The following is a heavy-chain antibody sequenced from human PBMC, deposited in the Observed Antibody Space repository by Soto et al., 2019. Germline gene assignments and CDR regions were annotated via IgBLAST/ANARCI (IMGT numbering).Heavy chain of an antibody. V-gene: IGHV4-39*01. J-gene: IGHJ6*03. CDR2: IYYGGST. CDR3: AAVRFVYYYYMDV. Sequence: SETLSLTCTVSGGSISSSSYYWGWIRQPPGKGLEWIGSIYYGGSTYYNPSLKSRVTISVDTSKSQFSLKLSSVTAADTAVYYCAAVRFVYYYYMDVWGKGTTVTVSS. CDR1: GGSISSSSYY. D-gene: IGHD2-15*01.